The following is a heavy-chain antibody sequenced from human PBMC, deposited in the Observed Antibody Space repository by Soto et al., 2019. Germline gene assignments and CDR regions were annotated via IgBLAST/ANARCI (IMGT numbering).Heavy chain of an antibody. CDR2: IYYSGST. V-gene: IGHV4-31*03. CDR1: GGSISSGGYY. Sequence: QVQLQESGPGLVKPSQTLSLTCTVSGGSISSGGYYWSWIRQHPGKGLEWIGYIYYSGSTYYNPSLKSRVTISVDTSKNQFSLKLSSVTAADTAVYYSARIVIAAAGTPDAFDIWGQGTMVTVSS. J-gene: IGHJ3*02. CDR3: ARIVIAAAGTPDAFDI. D-gene: IGHD6-13*01.